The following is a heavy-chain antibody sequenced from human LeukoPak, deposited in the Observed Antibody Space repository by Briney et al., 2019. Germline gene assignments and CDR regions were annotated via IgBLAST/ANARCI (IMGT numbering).Heavy chain of an antibody. CDR1: GFTFSDYY. Sequence: GGSLRLSCAASGFTFSDYYMSWIRQAPGKGLEWVSYISSSGSTIYYADSVKGRFTISRDNAKNSLYLQMNSLRAEDTAVYYCARDLMITFGRVIANYYFDYWGQGTLVTVSS. J-gene: IGHJ4*02. D-gene: IGHD3-16*02. CDR3: ARDLMITFGRVIANYYFDY. V-gene: IGHV3-11*01. CDR2: ISSSGSTI.